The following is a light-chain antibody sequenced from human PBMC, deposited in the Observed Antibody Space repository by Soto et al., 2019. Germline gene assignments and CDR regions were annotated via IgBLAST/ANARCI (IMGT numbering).Light chain of an antibody. CDR1: QSVNSRY. CDR2: EAS. Sequence: DIVTTQSPATLSVSPGERATLSCRASQSVNSRYIAWYQVKPGQAPRLLIYEASSRATGIPDRFSGGGSGTDFTLSISKVEPEDFAVYYCQQDGRPPLATFGQGTRLEI. J-gene: IGKJ5*01. V-gene: IGKV3-20*01. CDR3: QQDGRPPLAT.